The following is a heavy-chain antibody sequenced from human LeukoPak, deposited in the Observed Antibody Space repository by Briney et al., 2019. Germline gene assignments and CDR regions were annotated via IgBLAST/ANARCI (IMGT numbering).Heavy chain of an antibody. CDR1: GIICSNYW. D-gene: IGHD5-18*01. Sequence: GGSLRLSCAASGIICSNYWMHWVGQAPGKGLVWVSRINRDGGSTSYADSVKGRFTISRDNAKNSLYLQMNSLRAEDTAVYYCAKDIGRVDTASTYMDVWGKGTTVTISS. CDR2: INRDGGST. V-gene: IGHV3-74*01. J-gene: IGHJ6*03. CDR3: AKDIGRVDTASTYMDV.